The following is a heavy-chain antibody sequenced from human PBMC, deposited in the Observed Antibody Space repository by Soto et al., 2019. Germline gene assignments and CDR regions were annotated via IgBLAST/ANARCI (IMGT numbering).Heavy chain of an antibody. J-gene: IGHJ2*01. Sequence: QVQLVESGGGVVQPGRSLRLSCAASGFTFSSYAMHWVRQAPGKGLEWVAVISYDGSNKYYADSVKGRFTISRDNSKNTLYLQMNRLRAEDTAVYYSARDGALGTLYWYFDLWGRGTLVTVSS. CDR3: ARDGALGTLYWYFDL. CDR1: GFTFSSYA. V-gene: IGHV3-30-3*01. D-gene: IGHD1-26*01. CDR2: ISYDGSNK.